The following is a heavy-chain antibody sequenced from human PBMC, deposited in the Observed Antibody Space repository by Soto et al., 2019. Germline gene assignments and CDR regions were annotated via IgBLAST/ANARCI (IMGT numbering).Heavy chain of an antibody. D-gene: IGHD1-26*01. Sequence: QVQLQESGPGLVKPSETLSLTCTVSGDFISSHYWSWIRQPPGKGLEWLGYVYHAGKPDSNPSLKSRVTISMDGSKNQTSLSLTSVTAADTAVYYCARTRGTTPAGWYFDLWGRGTLVTVSS. CDR2: VYHAGKP. CDR3: ARTRGTTPAGWYFDL. CDR1: GDFISSHY. J-gene: IGHJ2*01. V-gene: IGHV4-59*08.